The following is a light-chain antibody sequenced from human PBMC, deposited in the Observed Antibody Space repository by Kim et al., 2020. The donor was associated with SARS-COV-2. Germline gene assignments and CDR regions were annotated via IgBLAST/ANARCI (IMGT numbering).Light chain of an antibody. J-gene: IGLJ3*02. CDR2: RNN. Sequence: RQTATLTCTGNSNIVGHQGTAWLQQHQGHPPKLLSYRNNNRPSGISERFSASRSGNTASLTITGLQPEDEADYYCSALDSSLSAWVFGGGTQLTVL. CDR1: SNIVGHQG. CDR3: SALDSSLSAWV. V-gene: IGLV10-54*02.